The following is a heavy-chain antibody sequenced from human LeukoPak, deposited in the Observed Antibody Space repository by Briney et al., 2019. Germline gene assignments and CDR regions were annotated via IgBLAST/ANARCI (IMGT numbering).Heavy chain of an antibody. CDR1: GFTFSSYG. Sequence: GGSLRLSCAASGFTFSSYGMHWVRQAPGKGLEWVAVISYDGSNKYYADSVKGRFTISRDNSKNTLYLQMNSLRAEDTAAYYCAKDAGIYTSSWYGDYWGQGTLVTVSS. J-gene: IGHJ4*02. CDR3: AKDAGIYTSSWYGDY. CDR2: ISYDGSNK. V-gene: IGHV3-30*18. D-gene: IGHD6-13*01.